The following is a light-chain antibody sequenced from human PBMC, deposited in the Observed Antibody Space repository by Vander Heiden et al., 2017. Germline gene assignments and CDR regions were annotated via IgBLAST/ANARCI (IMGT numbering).Light chain of an antibody. CDR2: DAS. V-gene: IGKV1-13*02. CDR1: QGISGD. CDR3: QQFDSYPVT. J-gene: IGKJ4*01. Sequence: AIQLTQSPSSLSASVGDRVTITCRASQGISGDLAWYQQIPGKAPKLLIYDASSLQSGVPSRFSGSTSGTDFALTISSLQPEDFATYYCQQFDSYPVTFGGGTKVEIK.